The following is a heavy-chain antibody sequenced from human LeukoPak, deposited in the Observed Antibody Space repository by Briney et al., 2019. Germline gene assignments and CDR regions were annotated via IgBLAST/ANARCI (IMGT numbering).Heavy chain of an antibody. CDR1: GFTFSSYA. CDR2: ISYDGSNK. V-gene: IGHV3-30*04. CDR3: ATIPRGTVAAASDY. D-gene: IGHD2-15*01. Sequence: GGSLRLSCAASGFTFSSYAMHWVRQAPGKGLEWVAVISYDGSNKYYADSVKGRFTISRDNSKNTLYLQMNSLRAEDTAVYYCATIPRGTVAAASDYWGQGTLVTVSS. J-gene: IGHJ4*02.